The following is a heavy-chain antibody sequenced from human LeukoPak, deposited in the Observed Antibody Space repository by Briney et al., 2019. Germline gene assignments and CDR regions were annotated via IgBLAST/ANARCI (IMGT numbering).Heavy chain of an antibody. V-gene: IGHV4-34*01. J-gene: IGHJ4*02. CDR1: GGFFSGYY. CDR3: ARSSDRRDGYNLGRYFDY. Sequence: SETLSLTCAVYGGFFSGYYWSWIRQPPGKGLEWIGEINHSGSTNYNPSLKSRVTISVDTSKNQFSLKLSSVTAADTAVYYCARSSDRRDGYNLGRYFDYWGQGTLVTVSS. D-gene: IGHD5-24*01. CDR2: INHSGST.